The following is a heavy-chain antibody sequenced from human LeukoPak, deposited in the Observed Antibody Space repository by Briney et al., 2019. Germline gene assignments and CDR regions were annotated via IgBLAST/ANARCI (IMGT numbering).Heavy chain of an antibody. CDR2: ISSSSTYI. Sequence: GGSLRLSCAASEFTFSKYNMSWVRQAPGRGLEWVSYISSSSTYIYYAGSVKGRFTISRDNAKNSLYLQMNSLRAEDTAVYYCARDTSLDYWGQGTLVTVSS. D-gene: IGHD2/OR15-2a*01. V-gene: IGHV3-21*01. CDR1: EFTFSKYN. J-gene: IGHJ4*02. CDR3: ARDTSLDY.